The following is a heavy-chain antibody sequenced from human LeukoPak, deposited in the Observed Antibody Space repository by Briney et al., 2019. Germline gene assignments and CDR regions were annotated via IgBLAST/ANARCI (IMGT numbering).Heavy chain of an antibody. Sequence: GGSLRLSCAASVFNFSSYGMHWVRQAPGKGLEWVTSLWFDGSILHYADSVKGRVIIFRDDSKSALYRQRNVLIAEDTAICYCARGSLPMAVTGPFDHWGQGALVSVSS. CDR3: ARGSLPMAVTGPFDH. V-gene: IGHV3-33*01. D-gene: IGHD6-19*01. J-gene: IGHJ4*02. CDR1: VFNFSSYG. CDR2: LWFDGSIL.